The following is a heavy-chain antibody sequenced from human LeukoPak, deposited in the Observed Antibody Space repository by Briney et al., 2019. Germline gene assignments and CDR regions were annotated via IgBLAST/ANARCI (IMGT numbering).Heavy chain of an antibody. D-gene: IGHD1-1*01. J-gene: IGHJ6*03. Sequence: SETLSLTCAVYGGSFSGYYWSWIRQPPGKGLEWIGYIYYSGTTNYNPSLKSRVTISIDTSKNQFSLKLSSVTAADTAVYYCARVSWFPGTSYYYMDVWGKGTTVTVSS. V-gene: IGHV4-59*01. CDR2: IYYSGTT. CDR1: GGSFSGYY. CDR3: ARVSWFPGTSYYYMDV.